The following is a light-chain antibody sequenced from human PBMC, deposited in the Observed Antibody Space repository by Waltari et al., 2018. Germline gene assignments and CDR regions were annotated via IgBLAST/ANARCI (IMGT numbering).Light chain of an antibody. J-gene: IGLJ2*01. CDR1: TSTIGSNP. Sequence: QSVVTQPPSASGTPGQRVTISCSGSTSTIGSNPAKWYQQLPGTAPKILIYGNNQRPSGVPERFSGSKSGTSASLAISGLQSEDEADYYCATWDDSLDGHVVFGGGTKLTVL. V-gene: IGLV1-44*01. CDR2: GNN. CDR3: ATWDDSLDGHVV.